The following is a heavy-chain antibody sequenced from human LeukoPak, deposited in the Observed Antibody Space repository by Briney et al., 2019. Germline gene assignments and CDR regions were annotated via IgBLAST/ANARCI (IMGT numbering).Heavy chain of an antibody. J-gene: IGHJ4*02. CDR2: VNPNSGGT. CDR3: ARDDTGDFDH. D-gene: IGHD3-10*01. CDR1: GYSFTDYS. V-gene: IGHV1-2*02. Sequence: ASVKVSCKASGYSFTDYSIHWVRQAPGQGLEWMGWVNPNSGGTNYAQKFQGRVTMTRDTSTSTVYMELSSLRSEDTAVYYCARDDTGDFDHWGQGTLVTVSS.